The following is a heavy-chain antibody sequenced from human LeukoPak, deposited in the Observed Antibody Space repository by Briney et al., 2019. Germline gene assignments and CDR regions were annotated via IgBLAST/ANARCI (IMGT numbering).Heavy chain of an antibody. CDR3: ARLRYSSGWTDTPGVFFDY. V-gene: IGHV4-39*01. Sequence: SETLSLTCTVSGGSISSSSYYWGWIRQPPGKGLEWIGSIYYSGSTYYNPSLKSRVTISVDTSKNQFSLKLSPVTAADTAVYYCARLRYSSGWTDTPGVFFDYWGQGTLVTVSS. J-gene: IGHJ4*02. CDR1: GGSISSSSYY. CDR2: IYYSGST. D-gene: IGHD6-19*01.